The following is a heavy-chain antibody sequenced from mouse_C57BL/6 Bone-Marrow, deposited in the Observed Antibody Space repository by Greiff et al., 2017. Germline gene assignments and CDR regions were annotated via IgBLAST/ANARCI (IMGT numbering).Heavy chain of an antibody. J-gene: IGHJ2*01. CDR1: GFNIKDDY. CDR2: IDPENGDT. V-gene: IGHV14-4*01. Sequence: EVKLQESGAELVRPGASVKLSCTASGFNIKDDYMHWVKQRPEQGLEWIGWIDPENGDTEYASKFQGKATITADTSSNTAYLQLSSLTSEDTAVYYCTTGSLYFDYWGQGTTLTVSS. D-gene: IGHD6-2*01. CDR3: TTGSLYFDY.